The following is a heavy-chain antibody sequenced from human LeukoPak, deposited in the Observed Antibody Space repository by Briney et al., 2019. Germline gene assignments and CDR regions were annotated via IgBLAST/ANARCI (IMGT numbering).Heavy chain of an antibody. D-gene: IGHD3-22*01. CDR1: GYTFTSYG. CDR2: ISAYNGNT. J-gene: IGHJ4*02. CDR3: ARNYYDSSGYPWYYFDY. V-gene: IGHV1-18*01. Sequence: GILVRVSCKASGYTFTSYGISWVRQAPGQGLEWMEWISAYNGNTNYAQKLQGRVTMTTDTSTSTAYMELRSLRSDDTAVYYCARNYYDSSGYPWYYFDYWGQGTLVTVT.